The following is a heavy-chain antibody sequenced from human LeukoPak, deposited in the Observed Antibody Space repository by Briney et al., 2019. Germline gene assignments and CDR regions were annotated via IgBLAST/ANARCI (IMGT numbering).Heavy chain of an antibody. CDR2: IRVGGYST. CDR3: AKYYYDSSGYYDAAPLDS. V-gene: IGHV3-23*01. J-gene: IGHJ4*02. Sequence: GGSLRLSCAASGFTFSTYAMSWVRQAPGKGLEWVSSIRVGGYSTYYADSVEGRFTISRDNFNSTLFLQMISLRAEDTAVYSCAKYYYDSSGYYDAAPLDSWGQGTLVTVFS. CDR1: GFTFSTYA. D-gene: IGHD3-22*01.